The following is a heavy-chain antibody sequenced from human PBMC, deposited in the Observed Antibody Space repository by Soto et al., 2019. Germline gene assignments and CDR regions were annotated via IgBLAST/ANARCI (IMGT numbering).Heavy chain of an antibody. J-gene: IGHJ3*02. Sequence: PGGSLRLSCAASGFTFSSYTMNWVRQAPGKGLEWVSYISSTSSTISYADSVEGRFTVSRDNAKNSLYLQMNSLRAEDTAVYYCARGKAYAFDIWGQGTMVTVSS. CDR2: ISSTSSTI. CDR3: ARGKAYAFDI. CDR1: GFTFSSYT. V-gene: IGHV3-48*01. D-gene: IGHD2-21*01.